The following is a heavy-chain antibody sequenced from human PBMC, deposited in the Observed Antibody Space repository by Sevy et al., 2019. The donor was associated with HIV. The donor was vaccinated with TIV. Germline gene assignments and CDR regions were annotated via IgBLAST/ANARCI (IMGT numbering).Heavy chain of an antibody. V-gene: IGHV3-30*18. Sequence: GGSLRLSCAASGFTFSSYGMHWVRQAPGKGLEWVAVISYDGSNKYYADSVKGRFTISRDNSKNTLYLQMNSLRAEDTAVYYCAKWNHHEGAFDIWGQGTKVTVSS. CDR2: ISYDGSNK. D-gene: IGHD1-1*01. J-gene: IGHJ3*02. CDR1: GFTFSSYG. CDR3: AKWNHHEGAFDI.